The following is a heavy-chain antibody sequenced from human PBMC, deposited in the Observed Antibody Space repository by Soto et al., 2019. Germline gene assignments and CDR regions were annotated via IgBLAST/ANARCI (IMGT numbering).Heavy chain of an antibody. CDR2: IKQDGSEK. Sequence: GGSLRLSCAASGVTFSRNWMSWVRQAPGKGLEWVANIKQDGSEKYYVDSVKGRFTISRDNAENSLYLQMNSLRAEDTAVYYCARVRTGTTLDYYYYMDVWGKGTTVTVSS. CDR1: GVTFSRNW. V-gene: IGHV3-7*01. D-gene: IGHD1-1*01. J-gene: IGHJ6*03. CDR3: ARVRTGTTLDYYYYMDV.